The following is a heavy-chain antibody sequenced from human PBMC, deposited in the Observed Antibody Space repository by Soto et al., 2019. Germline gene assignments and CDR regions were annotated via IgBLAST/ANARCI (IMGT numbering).Heavy chain of an antibody. D-gene: IGHD6-6*01. CDR3: AREVYSSSLPTYYNNYGMDV. CDR1: GFTFSDYY. V-gene: IGHV3-11*01. Sequence: QVQLVESGGGLVKPGGSLRLSCAASGFTFSDYYMSWIRQAPGKGLEWVSYISSSGSTIYYADSVKGRFTISRDNAKNSLYLQMNSLTAEDTAVYYCAREVYSSSLPTYYNNYGMDVWGQGTTVTAAS. CDR2: ISSSGSTI. J-gene: IGHJ6*02.